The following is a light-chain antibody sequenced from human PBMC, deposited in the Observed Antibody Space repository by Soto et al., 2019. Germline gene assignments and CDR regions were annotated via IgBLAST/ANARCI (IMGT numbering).Light chain of an antibody. J-gene: IGKJ1*01. CDR2: AAS. CDR3: QQYKDYTYT. V-gene: IGKV1-9*01. CDR1: QGISSY. Sequence: DIQLTQSPSFLSASVGDRVTITCRASQGISSYLAWYQQKPGKAPKLLIYAASTLQSGVPSRFSGSGSGTEFTLTITSLQPDDFATYYCQQYKDYTYTFGQGTKVDIK.